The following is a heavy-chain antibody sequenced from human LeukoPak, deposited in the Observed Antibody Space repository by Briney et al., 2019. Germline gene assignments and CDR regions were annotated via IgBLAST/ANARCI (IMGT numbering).Heavy chain of an antibody. CDR1: GGSVSSGSYY. D-gene: IGHD2-8*01. CDR3: ARESCTNGVCRGDYYYGMDV. V-gene: IGHV4-30-4*08. Sequence: SETLSLTCTVSGGSVSSGSYYWSWIRQPPGKGLEWIGYIYYTGSTYYNPSLKRRVTISIDTSKKQFSLKLSSVTAADTAVYYCARESCTNGVCRGDYYYGMDVWGQGTTVTVSS. CDR2: IYYTGST. J-gene: IGHJ6*02.